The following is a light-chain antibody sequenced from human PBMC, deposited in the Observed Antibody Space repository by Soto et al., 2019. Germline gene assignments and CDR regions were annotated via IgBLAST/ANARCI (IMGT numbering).Light chain of an antibody. CDR2: DAS. Sequence: LPMGQSPSTLSASVGDRVIIPCRASQSISDYLAWYQQKPGKAPKLLIYDASNLESGVPSTFSGSGSGTEFTLTISSLQPDDFATYYCQQYYTYWHMFGQGTKVDI. J-gene: IGKJ1*01. V-gene: IGKV1-5*01. CDR1: QSISDY. CDR3: QQYYTYWHM.